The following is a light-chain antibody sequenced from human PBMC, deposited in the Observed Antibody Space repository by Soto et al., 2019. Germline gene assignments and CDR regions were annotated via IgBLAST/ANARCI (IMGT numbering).Light chain of an antibody. V-gene: IGKV3-20*01. CDR2: GAS. CDR3: QQYGPKHSRT. Sequence: EIVLTQSPGTLSLSPGERATLSCRASQSVSSSYLAWYQQKPGQAPRLLIYGASSRATGIPDRFSGSGSGTDFTLTISRLEPEDFAVYYCQQYGPKHSRTFGQGTKVDIK. J-gene: IGKJ1*01. CDR1: QSVSSSY.